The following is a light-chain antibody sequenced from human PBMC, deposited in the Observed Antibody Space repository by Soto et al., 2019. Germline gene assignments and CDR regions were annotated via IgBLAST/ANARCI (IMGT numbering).Light chain of an antibody. Sequence: EIVLTQSPATLSLSPGERATLSCRASQGISSYLAWYQQKPGQAPRLLIYDASNRATGIPARFSGSGSGTDFTLTISSLEPEDFAVYYCQQRSNWPRTFGQGTKLES. CDR1: QGISSY. J-gene: IGKJ2*01. V-gene: IGKV3-11*01. CDR3: QQRSNWPRT. CDR2: DAS.